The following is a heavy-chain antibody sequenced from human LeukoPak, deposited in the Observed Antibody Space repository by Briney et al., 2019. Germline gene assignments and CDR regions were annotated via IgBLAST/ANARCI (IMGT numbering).Heavy chain of an antibody. D-gene: IGHD2-2*01. CDR1: GYSISSGYY. J-gene: IGHJ4*02. CDR2: IHHSGST. Sequence: SETLSLTCTVSGYSISSGYYWGWIRQPLGKGLEWIANIHHSGSTYYNPSLKSRVTVLVDTSKNQFSLKLSSVTAADTAVYYCARVPTDQYQLLPLTSDYWGQGTLVTVSS. CDR3: ARVPTDQYQLLPLTSDY. V-gene: IGHV4-38-2*02.